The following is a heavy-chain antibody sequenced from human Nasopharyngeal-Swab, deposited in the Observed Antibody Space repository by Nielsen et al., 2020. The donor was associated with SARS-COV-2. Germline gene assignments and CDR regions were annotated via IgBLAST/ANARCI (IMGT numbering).Heavy chain of an antibody. D-gene: IGHD2-2*01. CDR2: IYYSGGT. J-gene: IGHJ3*02. CDR3: ARVLGSIVVVPAAMPVYAFDI. V-gene: IGHV4-59*01. Sequence: RQAPGKGLEWIGYIYYSGGTNYNPSLKSRVTISVDTSKNQFSLKLSSVTAADTAVYYCARVLGSIVVVPAAMPVYAFDIWGQGTTVTVSS.